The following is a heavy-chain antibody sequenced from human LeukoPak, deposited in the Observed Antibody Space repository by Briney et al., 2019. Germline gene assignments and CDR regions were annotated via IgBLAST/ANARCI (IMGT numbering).Heavy chain of an antibody. V-gene: IGHV1-8*01. CDR3: AGRRVYPHYYYYMDV. Sequence: ASVKVSCKASGYTFTSYDINWVRQATGQGLEWMGWMNPNSGNTGYAQKFQGRVTMTRNTSISTAYMELSSLRSEDTAVYYCAGRRVYPHYYYYMDVWGKGTTVTISS. CDR1: GYTFTSYD. CDR2: MNPNSGNT. D-gene: IGHD5/OR15-5a*01. J-gene: IGHJ6*03.